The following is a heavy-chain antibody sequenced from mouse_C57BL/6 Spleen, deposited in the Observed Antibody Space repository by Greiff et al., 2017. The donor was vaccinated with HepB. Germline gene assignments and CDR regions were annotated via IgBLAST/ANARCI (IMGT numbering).Heavy chain of an antibody. Sequence: VHVKQSVAELVRPGASVKLSCTASGFNIKNTYMHWVKQRPEQGLEWIGRIDPANGNTKYAPKFQGKATITADTSSNTAYLQLSSLTSEDTAISYCARSLIDYWYFDVWGTGTTVTVSS. J-gene: IGHJ1*03. CDR3: ARSLIDYWYFDV. D-gene: IGHD1-1*01. CDR1: GFNIKNTY. V-gene: IGHV14-3*01. CDR2: IDPANGNT.